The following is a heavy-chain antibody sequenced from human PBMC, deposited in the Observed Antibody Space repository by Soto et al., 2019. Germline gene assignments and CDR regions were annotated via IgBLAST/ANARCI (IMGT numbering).Heavy chain of an antibody. J-gene: IGHJ4*02. Sequence: EVQLVESGGGLVQPGGSLKLSCAASGFTFSGSAMHWVRQASGKGLEWVGRIRSKANSYATAYAASVKGRFTISRDDSKNTAYLQMNSLKTEDTAVYYCTLLVRRLDYWGQGTLVTVSS. CDR2: IRSKANSYAT. V-gene: IGHV3-73*02. CDR3: TLLVRRLDY. CDR1: GFTFSGSA. D-gene: IGHD2-8*01.